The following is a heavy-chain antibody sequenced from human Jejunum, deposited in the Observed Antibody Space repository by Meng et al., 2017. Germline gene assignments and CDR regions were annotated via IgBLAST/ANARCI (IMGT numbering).Heavy chain of an antibody. J-gene: IGHJ4*02. D-gene: IGHD1/OR15-1a*01. CDR2: TYYRSKWYN. Sequence: LLRTGPVLVKPSPSLSLTCAISWDSVCRPGLAWNGIRPSQSRGLEWLGRTYYRSKWYNDYAVSVKGRIAINPDTSKNQFFLQLNSVTPEDTAVYYCARDYGTSRPFEYWGQGILVTVSS. CDR3: ARDYGTSRPFEY. V-gene: IGHV6-1*01. CDR1: WDSVCRPGLA.